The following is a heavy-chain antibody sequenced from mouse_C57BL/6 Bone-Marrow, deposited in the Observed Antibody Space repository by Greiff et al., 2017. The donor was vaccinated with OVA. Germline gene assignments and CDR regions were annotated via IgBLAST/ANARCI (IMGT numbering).Heavy chain of an antibody. CDR2: INPNTGGT. CDR3: ARVGWLLNFPFDY. Sequence: VQLKESGPELVKPGASVKIPCKASGYTFTGYNMDWVKQSHGKSLEWIGDINPNTGGTIYNQKFKGKATLTVDKSSSTAYIVRRSLISEDTAGYYCARVGWLLNFPFDYGGQGTTLTVSS. D-gene: IGHD2-3*01. J-gene: IGHJ2*01. V-gene: IGHV1-18*01. CDR1: GYTFTGYN.